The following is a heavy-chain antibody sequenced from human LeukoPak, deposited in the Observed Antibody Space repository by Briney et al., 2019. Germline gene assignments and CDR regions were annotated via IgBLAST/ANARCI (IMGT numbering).Heavy chain of an antibody. Sequence: PGGSLRLSCAASGFTVSSNYMSWVRQAPGKGLEWVAFIRYDGSNKYYADSVKGRFTISRDNSKNTLYLQMNSLRAEDTAVYYCAREGVTMVRGVPDYWGQGTLVTVSS. D-gene: IGHD3-10*01. V-gene: IGHV3-30*02. CDR2: IRYDGSNK. J-gene: IGHJ4*02. CDR1: GFTVSSNY. CDR3: AREGVTMVRGVPDY.